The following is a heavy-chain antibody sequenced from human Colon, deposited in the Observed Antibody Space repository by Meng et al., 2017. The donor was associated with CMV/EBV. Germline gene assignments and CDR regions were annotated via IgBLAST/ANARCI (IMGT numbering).Heavy chain of an antibody. Sequence: SETLSLTCTVSGYSFTSDYYWGWIRQSPTKGLEWIGSVYESGSTSYNPSFHVRVTLSVPKSKNHFSLMLSSVSAADSAVYYCARNATTGCFDRWGQGILVTVSS. V-gene: IGHV4-38-2*02. J-gene: IGHJ5*02. CDR3: ARNATTGCFDR. CDR1: GYSFTSDYY. D-gene: IGHD1-14*01. CDR2: VYESGST.